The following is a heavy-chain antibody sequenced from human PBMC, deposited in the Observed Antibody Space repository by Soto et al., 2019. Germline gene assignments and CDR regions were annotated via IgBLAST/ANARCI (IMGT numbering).Heavy chain of an antibody. J-gene: IGHJ6*02. CDR3: ARLRVGIEQQLVIYYGMDV. Sequence: QVQLVQSGAEVKKPGASVKVSCKASGYTFTSYGISWVRQAPGQGLEWMGWISAYNGNTNYAQKLQGRVTMTTDTSTSTAYMELRSLRSADTAVYYCARLRVGIEQQLVIYYGMDVWGQGTTVTVSS. V-gene: IGHV1-18*04. CDR1: GYTFTSYG. CDR2: ISAYNGNT. D-gene: IGHD6-13*01.